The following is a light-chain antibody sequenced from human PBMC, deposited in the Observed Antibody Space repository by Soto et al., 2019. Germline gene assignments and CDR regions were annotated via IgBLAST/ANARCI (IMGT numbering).Light chain of an antibody. V-gene: IGLV2-14*01. J-gene: IGLJ2*01. Sequence: QSVLTHPASVSGSPGQSITISCTGTSRDVGGYNYVSWYQPHPGKAPKLMIYDVRNRPSGVSNRFSGSKSGNTASLTISWLQAEDEADYYCSSYTSSSTVVFGGGTKVTVL. CDR3: SSYTSSSTVV. CDR1: SRDVGGYNY. CDR2: DVR.